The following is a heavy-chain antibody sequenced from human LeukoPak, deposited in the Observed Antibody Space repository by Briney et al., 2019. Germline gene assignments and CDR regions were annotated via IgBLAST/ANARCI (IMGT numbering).Heavy chain of an antibody. CDR1: GFTVSSNY. J-gene: IGHJ4*02. Sequence: GGSLRLSCAASGFTVSSNYMTWVRQAPGKGLEWVSSISSSSDYIYYADSVKGRFTISRDNAKNSLYLQMNSLRAEDTAVYYCVISGYDLGYWGQGTLVTVSS. D-gene: IGHD5-12*01. CDR2: ISSSSDYI. CDR3: VISGYDLGY. V-gene: IGHV3-21*04.